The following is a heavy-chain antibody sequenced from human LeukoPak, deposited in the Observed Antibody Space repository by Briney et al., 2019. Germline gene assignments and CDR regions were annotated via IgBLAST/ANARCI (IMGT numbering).Heavy chain of an antibody. D-gene: IGHD6-19*01. V-gene: IGHV3-23*01. J-gene: IGHJ3*02. CDR3: AKGIRGSGWFGGAFDI. Sequence: GGSLRLSCAASGFTFSDYGMSWVRQAPGKGLEWVSPISSRGGTTYYADSVKGRFAISRDNSRNTLYLQMNSLRAEDTAVYYCAKGIRGSGWFGGAFDIWGQGRMVTVSS. CDR1: GFTFSDYG. CDR2: ISSRGGTT.